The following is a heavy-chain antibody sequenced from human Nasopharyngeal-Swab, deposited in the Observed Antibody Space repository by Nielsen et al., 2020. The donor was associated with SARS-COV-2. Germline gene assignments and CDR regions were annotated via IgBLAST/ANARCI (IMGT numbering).Heavy chain of an antibody. D-gene: IGHD1-14*01. J-gene: IGHJ6*03. V-gene: IGHV4-39*01. CDR2: IYYSGST. CDR3: ARQIPEIRYYYYYMDV. Sequence: RQATGKGLEWIGSIYYSGSTYYNPSLKSRVTISVDTSKNQFSLKLSSVTAADTAVYYCARQIPEIRYYYYYMDVWGKGTTVTVSS.